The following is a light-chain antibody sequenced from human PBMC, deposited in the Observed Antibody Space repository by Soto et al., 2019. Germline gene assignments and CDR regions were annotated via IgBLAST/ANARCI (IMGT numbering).Light chain of an antibody. CDR3: GTWDSGLSAVV. V-gene: IGLV1-51*01. CDR2: DNN. J-gene: IGLJ2*01. CDR1: SSNIGNNY. Sequence: QSVLTQPPSVSAAPGQTVTISCSGSSSNIGNNYVSWYQQLQGTAPKLLIYDNNKRPSGIPDRFSGSKSGTSATLGITGLLPGDEADYYCGTWDSGLSAVVFGGGTKLTVL.